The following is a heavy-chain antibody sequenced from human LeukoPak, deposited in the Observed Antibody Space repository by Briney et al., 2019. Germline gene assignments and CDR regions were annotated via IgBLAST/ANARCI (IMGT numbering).Heavy chain of an antibody. J-gene: IGHJ6*02. CDR3: ARDIVVVPAAILPYYYYGMDV. Sequence: PGGSLRLSCAASGFTFSDYRMNWVRQAPGKGLEWVSSISSSSSYIYYADSVKGRFTISRDNAKNSLYLQMNSLRAEDTAVYYCARDIVVVPAAILPYYYYGMDVWGQGTTVTVSS. CDR1: GFTFSDYR. D-gene: IGHD2-2*02. V-gene: IGHV3-21*01. CDR2: ISSSSSYI.